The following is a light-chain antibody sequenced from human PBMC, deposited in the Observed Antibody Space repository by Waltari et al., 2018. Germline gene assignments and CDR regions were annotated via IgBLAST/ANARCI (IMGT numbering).Light chain of an antibody. CDR3: QTGGFGIWV. J-gene: IGLJ3*02. Sequence: QLLLTQSPSASASLGASVKLTCTVSSGHSNYAIAWHQQHPHKGPRYLMKVNSDGSHIKGDGIPDRFSGSSSGAERYLTISSLQSEDEADYYCQTGGFGIWVFDGGTKLTVL. CDR1: SGHSNYA. CDR2: VNSDGSH. V-gene: IGLV4-69*01.